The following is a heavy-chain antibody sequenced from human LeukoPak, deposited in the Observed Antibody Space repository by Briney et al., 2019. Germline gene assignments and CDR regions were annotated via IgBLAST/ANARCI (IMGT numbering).Heavy chain of an antibody. CDR3: ARDWSGQSYDY. J-gene: IGHJ4*02. CDR1: GFTFSSYS. Sequence: GGSLRLSCAASGFTFSSYSMNWVRQAPGKGLEWVSSISSSSSYIYYADSLKGRFTISRDNAKNSLYLQMNSLRAEDTALYYCARDWSGQSYDYWGQGTLVTVSS. D-gene: IGHD3-3*01. V-gene: IGHV3-21*01. CDR2: ISSSSSYI.